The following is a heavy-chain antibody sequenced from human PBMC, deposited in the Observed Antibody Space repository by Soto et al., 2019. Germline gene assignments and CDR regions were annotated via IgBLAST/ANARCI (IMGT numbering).Heavy chain of an antibody. V-gene: IGHV1-2*02. CDR1: GYIFTDYY. J-gene: IGHJ5*02. CDR2: INPNSGGT. CDR3: SRPYCGSNSCHTWFDP. Sequence: QVQLVQSGAEVKKPGASVKVSCKASGYIFTDYYMNWVRQAPGQGLEWRGWINPNSGGTNYAQQFQGRVTMTTDTSINTAYMELSGLRSDDTAVYYCSRPYCGSNSCHTWFDPWGQGTLVTVSS. D-gene: IGHD2-2*01.